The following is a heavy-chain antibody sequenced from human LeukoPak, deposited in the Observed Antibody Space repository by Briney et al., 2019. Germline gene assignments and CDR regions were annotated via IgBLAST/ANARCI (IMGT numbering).Heavy chain of an antibody. CDR2: ISSSSSYI. Sequence: GGSLRLSCAASGFTFSSYSMNWVRQAPGKGLEWVSSISSSSSYIYYADSVKGRFTISRDNAKNSLYLQMNSLRAEDTAVYYCARDFIAAAGGSAFDIWAKGQWSPSLQ. V-gene: IGHV3-21*01. CDR1: GFTFSSYS. D-gene: IGHD6-13*01. CDR3: ARDFIAAAGGSAFDI. J-gene: IGHJ3*02.